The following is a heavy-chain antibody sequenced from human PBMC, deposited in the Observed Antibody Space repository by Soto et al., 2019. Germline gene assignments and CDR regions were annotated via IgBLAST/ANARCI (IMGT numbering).Heavy chain of an antibody. CDR3: ARDMGDSSGYYYYYYYGMDV. CDR1: GFIFNNYA. V-gene: IGHV3-9*01. J-gene: IGHJ6*02. D-gene: IGHD3-22*01. Sequence: LRLSCAASGFIFNNYAMHWVRQAPGKGLGWVPGITWNRGNIGYSDSVQGRFTISRDNAENSLYLQMNSLRPEDKALYYCARDMGDSSGYYYYYYYGMDVWGQGTTVTVSS. CDR2: ITWNRGNI.